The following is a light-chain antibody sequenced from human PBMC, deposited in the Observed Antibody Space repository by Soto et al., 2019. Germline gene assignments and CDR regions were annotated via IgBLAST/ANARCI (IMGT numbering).Light chain of an antibody. CDR1: QSVSSTF. J-gene: IGKJ2*01. CDR2: GAS. CDR3: HQYGGSPPYT. V-gene: IGKV3-20*01. Sequence: EIVLTQSPGTLSLSPGERATLSCRASQSVSSTFLLWYQQKPGQAPRLLIYGASIRATGIPDRFSGSGSGTDFTLTISRLEPEDFAVYYCHQYGGSPPYTFGHGTKLEIK.